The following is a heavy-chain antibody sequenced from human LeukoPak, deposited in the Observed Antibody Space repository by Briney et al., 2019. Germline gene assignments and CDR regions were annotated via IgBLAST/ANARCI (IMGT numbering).Heavy chain of an antibody. V-gene: IGHV3-21*01. CDR3: ARNSYSTWRLDY. Sequence: GGSLRLSCAASGFTFSSYEMNWVRQAPGKGLEWVSSISSTSTYIYYTDSVKGRFTVSRDNAKNSVYLQMNSLRAEDSAVYYCARNSYSTWRLDYWGQGTPVTVSS. D-gene: IGHD2/OR15-2a*01. CDR2: ISSTSTYI. J-gene: IGHJ4*02. CDR1: GFTFSSYE.